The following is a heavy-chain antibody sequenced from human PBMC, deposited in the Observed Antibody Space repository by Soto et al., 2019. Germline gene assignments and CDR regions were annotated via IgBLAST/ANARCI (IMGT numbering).Heavy chain of an antibody. D-gene: IGHD1-26*01. Sequence: ESGGGVVQPGRSLRLSCAASGFTFSSYGMHWVRQAPGKGLEWVAVISYDGSNKYYADSVKGRFTISRDNSKNTLYLQMNSLRAEDTAVYYCASPSGSYSNFDYWGQGTLVTVSS. CDR2: ISYDGSNK. CDR3: ASPSGSYSNFDY. J-gene: IGHJ4*02. V-gene: IGHV3-30*03. CDR1: GFTFSSYG.